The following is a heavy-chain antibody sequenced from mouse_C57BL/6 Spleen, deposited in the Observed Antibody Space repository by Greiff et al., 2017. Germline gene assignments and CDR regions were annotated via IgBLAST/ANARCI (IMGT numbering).Heavy chain of an antibody. D-gene: IGHD2-1*01. V-gene: IGHV1-26*01. CDR2: INPNNGGT. CDR1: GYTFTDYY. J-gene: IGHJ4*01. CDR3: ARLEIYPYAMDY. Sequence: EVQLQQSGPELVKPGASVKISCKASGYTFTDYYMNWVKQSHGKSLEWIGDINPNNGGTSYNQKFKGKATLTVDKSSSTAYMELRSLTSEDSAVYYCARLEIYPYAMDYWGQGTSVTVSS.